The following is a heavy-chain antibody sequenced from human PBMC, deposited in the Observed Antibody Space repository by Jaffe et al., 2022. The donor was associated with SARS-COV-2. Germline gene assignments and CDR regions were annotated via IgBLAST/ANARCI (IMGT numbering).Heavy chain of an antibody. CDR2: IYYSGST. J-gene: IGHJ3*02. D-gene: IGHD1-26*01. CDR3: ARENVWEPLRDAFDI. CDR1: GGSISSYY. Sequence: QVQLQESGPGLVKPSETLSLTCTVSGGSISSYYWSWIRQPPGKGLEWIGYIYYSGSTNYNPSLKSRVTISVDTSKNQFSLKLSSVTAADTAVYYCARENVWEPLRDAFDIWGQGTMVTVSS. V-gene: IGHV4-59*01.